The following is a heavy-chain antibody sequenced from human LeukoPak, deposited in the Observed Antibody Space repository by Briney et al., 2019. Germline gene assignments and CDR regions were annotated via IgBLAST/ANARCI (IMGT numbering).Heavy chain of an antibody. CDR3: ARGLSGHSILGSGLSDY. V-gene: IGHV3-9*01. D-gene: IGHD3-22*01. Sequence: GGSLRLSCEASGFNFNDYAMHWVRQPPGRGPEWVSGISWNSGVIAYADSVEGRFTISRDNAKNSLYLQMNSLRPEDTAVYYCARGLSGHSILGSGLSDYWGRGTLVTVSS. CDR1: GFNFNDYA. CDR2: ISWNSGVI. J-gene: IGHJ4*02.